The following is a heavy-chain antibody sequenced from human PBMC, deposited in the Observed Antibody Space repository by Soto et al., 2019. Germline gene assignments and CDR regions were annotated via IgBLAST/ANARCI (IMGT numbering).Heavy chain of an antibody. J-gene: IGHJ3*02. V-gene: IGHV1-69*01. CDR1: GGTLNSYA. CDR2: IIPILSTT. Sequence: QVPLVQSGAEVKKPGSSVKVSCKTSGGTLNSYAIVWVRQAPGQGLEYFGGIIPILSTTNYAQKSQGRDTISVNEFTSTVYMEMRRLTSEDTAVNYCARGYPDGYYASGIYGTYAFDIWGQGTMVTVSS. D-gene: IGHD3-10*01. CDR3: ARGYPDGYYASGIYGTYAFDI.